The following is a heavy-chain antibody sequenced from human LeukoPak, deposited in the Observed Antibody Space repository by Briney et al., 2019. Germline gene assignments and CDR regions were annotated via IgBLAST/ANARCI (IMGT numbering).Heavy chain of an antibody. CDR2: IRYDGSNK. Sequence: GGSLRLSCAASGFTFSSYGMHWVRQAPGKGLEWVAFIRYDGSNKSYADSVKGRFTISRDNSKNTLYLQMNSLRAEDTAVYYCAKDRVLRSRSYYFDYWGQGTLVTVSS. CDR3: AKDRVLRSRSYYFDY. V-gene: IGHV3-30*02. CDR1: GFTFSSYG. J-gene: IGHJ4*02. D-gene: IGHD3-3*01.